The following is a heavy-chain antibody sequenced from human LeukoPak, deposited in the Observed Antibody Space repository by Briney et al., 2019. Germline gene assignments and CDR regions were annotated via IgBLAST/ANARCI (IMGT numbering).Heavy chain of an antibody. J-gene: IGHJ4*02. V-gene: IGHV4-61*02. D-gene: IGHD3-22*01. Sequence: SETLSLTCTVSGGSVGSDNSYWNWIRQPAGKGLEWIGRIYADGSSTYNPSLKSRVTILVDTSKNQFSLRLSSMTAADTAVYYCARGDSSGSFDYWGQGTLVTVSS. CDR1: GGSVGSDNSY. CDR2: IYADGSS. CDR3: ARGDSSGSFDY.